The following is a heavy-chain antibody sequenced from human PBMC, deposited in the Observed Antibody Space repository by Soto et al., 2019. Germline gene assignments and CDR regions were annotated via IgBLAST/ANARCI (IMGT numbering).Heavy chain of an antibody. CDR2: IYHSGST. J-gene: IGHJ3*02. D-gene: IGHD6-6*01. Sequence: SETLSLTCAVSGYSISSGYYWGWIRQPPGEGLEWIGSIYHSGSTYYNPSLKSRVTISVDTSKNQFSLKLSSVTAADTAVYYCARDFGIAALPDAFDIWGQGTMVTVSS. V-gene: IGHV4-38-2*02. CDR1: GYSISSGYY. CDR3: ARDFGIAALPDAFDI.